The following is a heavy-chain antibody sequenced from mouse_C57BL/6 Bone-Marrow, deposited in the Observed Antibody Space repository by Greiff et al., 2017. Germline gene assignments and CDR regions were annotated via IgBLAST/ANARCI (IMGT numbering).Heavy chain of an antibody. CDR2: IHPNSGST. D-gene: IGHD1-1*01. J-gene: IGHJ4*01. V-gene: IGHV1-64*01. CDR1: GYTFTSYW. Sequence: QVQLQQPGAELVKPGASVKLSCKASGYTFTSYWMHWVKQRPGQGLEWIGMIHPNSGSTNYNEKFKSKATLTVDKSSSTAYMQLSSLTSEDSAVYYCASYYGSRSPYAMDYWGQGTSVTVSS. CDR3: ASYYGSRSPYAMDY.